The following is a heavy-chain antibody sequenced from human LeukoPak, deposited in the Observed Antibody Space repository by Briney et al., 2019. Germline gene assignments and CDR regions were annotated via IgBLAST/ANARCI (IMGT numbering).Heavy chain of an antibody. Sequence: ASVKVSCKASGYTFTGYYTHWVRQAPGQGLEWMGWINPNSGGTNYAQKFQGRVTMTRDTSISTAYMELSRLGSDDTAVYYCARDHLEYSSGWYDLDYWGQGTLVTVSS. D-gene: IGHD6-19*01. CDR3: ARDHLEYSSGWYDLDY. J-gene: IGHJ4*02. V-gene: IGHV1-2*02. CDR1: GYTFTGYY. CDR2: INPNSGGT.